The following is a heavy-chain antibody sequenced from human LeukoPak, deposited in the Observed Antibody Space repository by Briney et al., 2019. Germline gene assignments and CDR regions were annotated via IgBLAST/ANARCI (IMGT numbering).Heavy chain of an antibody. CDR1: GFTFSSYA. Sequence: PGASLRLSCAASGFTFSSYAMSWVRQAPGKGLEWVSAISGSGGSTYYADSVKGRFTISRDNSKNTLYLQMNSLRAEDTAVYYCAKYYCSSTSCYPAYCYYGMDVWGQGTTVTVSS. D-gene: IGHD2-2*01. V-gene: IGHV3-23*01. CDR2: ISGSGGST. J-gene: IGHJ6*02. CDR3: AKYYCSSTSCYPAYCYYGMDV.